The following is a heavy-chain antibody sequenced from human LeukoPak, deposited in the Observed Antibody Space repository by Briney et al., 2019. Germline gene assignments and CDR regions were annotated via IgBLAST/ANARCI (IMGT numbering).Heavy chain of an antibody. CDR2: ISSSGSTI. V-gene: IGHV3-48*03. D-gene: IGHD6-13*01. Sequence: GGSLRPSCAASGFIFSSYEMNWVRQAPGKGLEWVSYISSSGSTIYYADSVKGRFTISRDNAKNSLYLQMNSLRAEDTAVYYCARDLAAAGTEYWGQGTLVTVSS. CDR1: GFIFSSYE. CDR3: ARDLAAAGTEY. J-gene: IGHJ4*02.